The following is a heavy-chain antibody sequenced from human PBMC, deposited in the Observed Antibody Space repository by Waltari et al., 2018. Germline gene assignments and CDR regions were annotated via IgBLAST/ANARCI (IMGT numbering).Heavy chain of an antibody. CDR2: IYSGGRT. CDR3: ARDIRGGAFDI. Sequence: EVQLVESGGGLIQPGGSLRLPCAASGFTVSSNYMSWVRQAPGKGLEWVSVIYSGGRTYYADSGKGRFTISRDNSKNTLYLQMNSRRAEDTAVYYGARDIRGGAFDIWGQGTMVTVSS. CDR1: GFTVSSNY. D-gene: IGHD3-3*02. V-gene: IGHV3-53*01. J-gene: IGHJ3*02.